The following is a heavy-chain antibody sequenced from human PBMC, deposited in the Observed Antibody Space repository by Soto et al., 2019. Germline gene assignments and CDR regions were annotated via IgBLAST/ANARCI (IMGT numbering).Heavy chain of an antibody. D-gene: IGHD3-9*01. Sequence: QVQLQESGPGLVKPSQTLSLTCTVSGGSISSGGYYWSWIRQHPGKGLEWIGYIYYSGSTYYNPSLKSRVTVSVDTSKNQFSLKLSSVTAADTDVYYCARDDLGRLVIDYWGQGTLVTGSS. J-gene: IGHJ4*02. V-gene: IGHV4-31*03. CDR3: ARDDLGRLVIDY. CDR1: GGSISSGGYY. CDR2: IYYSGST.